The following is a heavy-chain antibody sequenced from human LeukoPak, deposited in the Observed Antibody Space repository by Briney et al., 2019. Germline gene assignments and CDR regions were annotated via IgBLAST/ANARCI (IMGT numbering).Heavy chain of an antibody. D-gene: IGHD6-13*01. CDR3: SSRPYFDY. CDR1: GGSFSGYY. Sequence: SETLSLTCAVYGGSFSGYYWSWIRQPPGKGLEWIGEINHSGSTNYNPSLKSRVTISVGTSKNQFSLKLSSVTAADTAVYFCSSRPYFDYWGQGTLVTVPS. J-gene: IGHJ4*02. CDR2: INHSGST. V-gene: IGHV4-34*01.